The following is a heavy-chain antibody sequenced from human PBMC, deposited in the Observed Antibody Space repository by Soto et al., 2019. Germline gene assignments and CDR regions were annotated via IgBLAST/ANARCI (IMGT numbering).Heavy chain of an antibody. Sequence: GGSLRLSCAASGFTFSSYAMHWVRQAPGKGLEWVAVISYDGSNKYYADSVKGRFTISRDNSKNTLYLQMNSLRAEDTAVYYCARSASLSLYYYYYGMDVWGQGTTVTVSS. J-gene: IGHJ6*02. V-gene: IGHV3-30-3*01. D-gene: IGHD3-16*02. CDR1: GFTFSSYA. CDR3: ARSASLSLYYYYYGMDV. CDR2: ISYDGSNK.